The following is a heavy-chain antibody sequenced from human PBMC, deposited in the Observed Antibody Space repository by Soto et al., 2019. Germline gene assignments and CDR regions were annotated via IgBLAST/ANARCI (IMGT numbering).Heavy chain of an antibody. CDR2: ISYDGSNK. V-gene: IGHV3-30*18. D-gene: IGHD3-16*01. J-gene: IGHJ3*02. CDR3: AKGSYYDYIWGGRPEENDAFDI. Sequence: GGSLRLSCAASGFTFSSYGMHWVRQAPGKGLEWVAVISYDGSNKYYADSVKGRFTISRDNSKNTLYLQMNSLRAEDTAVYYCAKGSYYDYIWGGRPEENDAFDIWGQGTMVTVSS. CDR1: GFTFSSYG.